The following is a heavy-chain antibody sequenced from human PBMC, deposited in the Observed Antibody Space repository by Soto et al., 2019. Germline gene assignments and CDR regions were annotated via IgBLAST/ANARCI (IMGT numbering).Heavy chain of an antibody. CDR1: GYTFTSYY. J-gene: IGHJ6*02. CDR3: ARDLVVVTATDYYYGMDV. CDR2: INPSGGST. Sequence: ASVKVSCKASGYTFTSYYMHWVRQAPGQGLEWMGIINPSGGSTSYEQKFQGRVTTTRDTSTSTVYMELSSRRSEDTAVYYCARDLVVVTATDYYYGMDVWGQGTTVTVSS. D-gene: IGHD2-21*02. V-gene: IGHV1-46*01.